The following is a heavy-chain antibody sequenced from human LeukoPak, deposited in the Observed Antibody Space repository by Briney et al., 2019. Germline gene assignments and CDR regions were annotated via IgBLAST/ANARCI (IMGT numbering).Heavy chain of an antibody. CDR3: ATDYIAATNHFDY. CDR1: GYTLTELS. Sequence: ASVKVSCKVSGYTLTELSMYWVRQAPGKGLEWMGGFDPEDGETIYAQKFQGRVTMTEDTSTDTAYMELSSLRSEDTAVYYCATDYIAATNHFDYWGQGTLVTVSS. J-gene: IGHJ4*02. CDR2: FDPEDGET. D-gene: IGHD6-13*01. V-gene: IGHV1-24*01.